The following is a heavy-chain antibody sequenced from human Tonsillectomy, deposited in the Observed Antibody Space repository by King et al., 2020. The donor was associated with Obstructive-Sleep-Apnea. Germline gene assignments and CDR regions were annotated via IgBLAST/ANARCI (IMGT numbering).Heavy chain of an antibody. Sequence: EVQLVESGGGLVQPGRSLRLSCAASGFTFDDYAMHWVRQAPGKGLEWVSGISWNSGSIGYADSVKGRFTISRDNAKNSLYLQMNSLRAEDTALYYCAKDMYGSGTYYKGVIDYWGQGTLVTVSS. J-gene: IGHJ4*02. CDR3: AKDMYGSGTYYKGVIDY. V-gene: IGHV3-9*01. D-gene: IGHD3-10*01. CDR1: GFTFDDYA. CDR2: ISWNSGSI.